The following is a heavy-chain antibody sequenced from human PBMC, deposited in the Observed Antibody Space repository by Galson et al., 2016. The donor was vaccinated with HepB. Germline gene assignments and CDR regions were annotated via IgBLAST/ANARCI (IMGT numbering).Heavy chain of an antibody. CDR3: ARGARDSSSWWGLDY. V-gene: IGHV3-11*01. CDR1: GFTFSDYY. CDR2: ISSCGSYI. Sequence: SLRLSCAASGFTFSDYYMNWIRQAPGKGLEWVSYISSCGSYIYYADAVQGRFTITGDNAKNSLYLEMYRLRAEATVVYYCARGARDSSSWWGLDYWGQGTLVTVSS. J-gene: IGHJ4*02. D-gene: IGHD6-13*01.